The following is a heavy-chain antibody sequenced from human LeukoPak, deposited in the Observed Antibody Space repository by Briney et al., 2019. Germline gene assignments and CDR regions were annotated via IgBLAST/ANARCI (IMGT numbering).Heavy chain of an antibody. CDR3: AASVVPAAHFDY. J-gene: IGHJ4*02. V-gene: IGHV4-59*12. CDR1: GGSISSYY. CDR2: IYYSGST. D-gene: IGHD2-2*01. Sequence: SETLSLTCTVSGGSISSYYWSWIRQPPGKGLEWIGYIYYSGSTNYNPSLKSRVTMSVDTSKNQFSLKLSSVTAADTAVYYCAASVVPAAHFDYWGQGTLVTVSS.